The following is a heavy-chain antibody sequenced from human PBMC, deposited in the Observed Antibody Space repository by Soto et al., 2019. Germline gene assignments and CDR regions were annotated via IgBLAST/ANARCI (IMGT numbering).Heavy chain of an antibody. CDR2: ISGSGGST. D-gene: IGHD3-10*01. Sequence: GGSLRLSCAASGFTFSSYAMSWVRQAPGKGLEWASAISGSGGSTYYADSVKGRFTISRDNSKNTLYLQMNSLRAEDTAVYYCAKDKHLYGSGSPFDYWGQGTLVTVSS. CDR3: AKDKHLYGSGSPFDY. J-gene: IGHJ4*02. CDR1: GFTFSSYA. V-gene: IGHV3-23*01.